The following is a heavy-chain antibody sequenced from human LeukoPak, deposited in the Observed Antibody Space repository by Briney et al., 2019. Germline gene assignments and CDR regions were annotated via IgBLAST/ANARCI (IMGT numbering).Heavy chain of an antibody. CDR3: AKDLTRGSGWPIDY. CDR1: GFTFDDYA. D-gene: IGHD6-19*01. J-gene: IGHJ4*02. CDR2: ISGDGGST. Sequence: PGGSLRLSCAASGFTFDDYAMHWVRQAPGKGLEWVSLISGDGGSTYYADSVKGRFTVSRDNSKNSLYLQMNSLRTEDTALYYCAKDLTRGSGWPIDYWGQGTLVTVSS. V-gene: IGHV3-43*02.